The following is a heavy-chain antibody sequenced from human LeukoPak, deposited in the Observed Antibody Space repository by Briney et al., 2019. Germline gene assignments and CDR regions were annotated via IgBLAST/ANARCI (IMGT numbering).Heavy chain of an antibody. CDR2: IIPILGIA. CDR3: ARDEDYYDSSGYYARWFDP. D-gene: IGHD3-22*01. Sequence: SVKVSCKASGGTFSSYTISWVRQAPGQGLEWMGRIIPILGIANYAQKFQGRVTITADKSTSTAYMELSSLRFEDTAVYYCARDEDYYDSSGYYARWFDPWGQGTLVTVSS. V-gene: IGHV1-69*04. CDR1: GGTFSSYT. J-gene: IGHJ5*02.